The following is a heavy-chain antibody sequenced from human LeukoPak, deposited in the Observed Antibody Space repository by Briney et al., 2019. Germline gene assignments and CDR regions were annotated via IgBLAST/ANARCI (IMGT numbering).Heavy chain of an antibody. Sequence: PGGCLTLSCAASGFSVGTKYMNWVRQAPGKGLEWISILYSGGDTYYADSVKGRFTISRDNSRNTLSLQMNSLRVEDTAVYYCARVGDHYHWNFDLWGRGTLVTVSS. CDR3: ARVGDHYHWNFDL. D-gene: IGHD3-10*01. CDR1: GFSVGTKY. V-gene: IGHV3-53*01. J-gene: IGHJ2*01. CDR2: LYSGGDT.